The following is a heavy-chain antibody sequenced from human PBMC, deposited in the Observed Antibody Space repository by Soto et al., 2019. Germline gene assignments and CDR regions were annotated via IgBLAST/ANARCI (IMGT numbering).Heavy chain of an antibody. J-gene: IGHJ6*02. CDR1: GYTFTSYA. D-gene: IGHD3-3*01. V-gene: IGHV1-3*01. CDR3: ACGGPAYYDFWSGYPTYYYYYYGMDV. Sequence: ASVKVSCKASGYTFTSYAMHWVCQAPGQRLEWMGWINAGNGNTKYSQKFQGRVTITRDTSASTAYMELSSLRSEDTAVYYCACGGPAYYDFWSGYPTYYYYYYGMDVWGQGTTVTVSS. CDR2: INAGNGNT.